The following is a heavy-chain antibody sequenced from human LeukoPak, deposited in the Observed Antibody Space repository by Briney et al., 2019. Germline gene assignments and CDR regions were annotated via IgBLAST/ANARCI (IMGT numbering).Heavy chain of an antibody. CDR1: GGSISSSSYY. CDR3: ASPGIAAAGFDY. V-gene: IGHV4-39*01. CDR2: IYYSGST. Sequence: PSETLSLTCTVSGGSISSSSYYWGWIRQPPGKGLEWIGSIYYSGSTYYNPSLKSRVTISVDTFKNQFSLKLSSVTAADTAVYYCASPGIAAAGFDYWGQGTLVTVSS. D-gene: IGHD6-13*01. J-gene: IGHJ4*02.